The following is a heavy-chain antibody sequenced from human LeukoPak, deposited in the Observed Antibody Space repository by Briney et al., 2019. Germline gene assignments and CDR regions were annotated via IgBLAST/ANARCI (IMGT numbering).Heavy chain of an antibody. D-gene: IGHD3-16*02. J-gene: IGHJ4*02. V-gene: IGHV4-38-2*02. CDR2: IYHGGGT. CDR3: ARVSLRQIDY. Sequence: SETLSLTCTVSGYPISSGYHWGWIRQPPGKGLEWIGSIYHGGGTYYNPSLKSRVTVSVDTSKNQFFLKVNSVTAADTAVYYCARVSLRQIDYWGQGTLVTVSS. CDR1: GYPISSGYH.